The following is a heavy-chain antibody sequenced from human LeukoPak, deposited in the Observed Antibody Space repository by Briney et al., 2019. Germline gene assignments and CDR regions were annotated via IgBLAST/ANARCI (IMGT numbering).Heavy chain of an antibody. CDR1: GLTLSSYS. Sequence: GGSLRLSCVASGLTLSSYSMNWVREAPGKGLEWVSYISSSSSTIYYADSVKGRFTISRDNAKNSLYLQMNSLRAEDTAVYYCAKVMDYDILTASVDWGQGTLVTVSS. V-gene: IGHV3-48*01. J-gene: IGHJ4*02. CDR3: AKVMDYDILTASVD. CDR2: ISSSSSTI. D-gene: IGHD3-9*01.